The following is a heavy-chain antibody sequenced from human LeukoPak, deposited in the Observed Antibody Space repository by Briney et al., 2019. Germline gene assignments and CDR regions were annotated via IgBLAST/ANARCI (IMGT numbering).Heavy chain of an antibody. J-gene: IGHJ4*02. D-gene: IGHD3-22*01. CDR3: AKDRAYYYDSSGYWVGSGPFDY. CDR1: GFTFSSYW. CDR2: IKQDGSEK. V-gene: IGHV3-7*01. Sequence: GGSLRLSCAASGFTFSSYWMSWVRQAPGKGLEWVANIKQDGSEKYYVDSVKGRFTISRDNAKNSLYLQMNSLRAEDTAVYYCAKDRAYYYDSSGYWVGSGPFDYWGQGTLVTVSS.